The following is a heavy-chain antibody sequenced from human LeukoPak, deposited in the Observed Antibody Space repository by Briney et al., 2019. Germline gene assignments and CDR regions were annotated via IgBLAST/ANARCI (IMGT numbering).Heavy chain of an antibody. D-gene: IGHD3-22*01. J-gene: IGHJ4*02. CDR2: ISGYNGKT. Sequence: ASVKVSCRASGYTFTSYGITWVRQAPGQGLEWMGWISGYNGKTNYGQKLQGRVTVTTDTSTNTAYMELRSLRSDDSAVYYCARDMYDISGRADYWGQGTRVTVSS. CDR3: ARDMYDISGRADY. CDR1: GYTFTSYG. V-gene: IGHV1-18*01.